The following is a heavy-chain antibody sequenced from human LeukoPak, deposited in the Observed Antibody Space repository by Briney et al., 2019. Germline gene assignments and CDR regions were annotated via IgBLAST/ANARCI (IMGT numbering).Heavy chain of an antibody. CDR3: AKRGYSGSYYVDY. CDR1: GFTFSSSA. D-gene: IGHD1-26*01. V-gene: IGHV3-30-3*02. CDR2: ISFDGRNQ. J-gene: IGHJ4*02. Sequence: GGSLRLSCAASGFTFSSSAMHWVRQTPGEGLEWVAVISFDGRNQVYADSVKGRFTISRDNSKHTLYLQMNSLRAEDTAVYYCAKRGYSGSYYVDYWGQGTLVTVSS.